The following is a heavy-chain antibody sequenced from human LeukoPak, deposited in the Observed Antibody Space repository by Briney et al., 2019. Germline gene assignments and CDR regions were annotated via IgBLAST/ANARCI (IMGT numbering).Heavy chain of an antibody. V-gene: IGHV3-30*18. CDR3: AKGDDYGDYGSDY. Sequence: GSLSLSCAASGFPFSSYGMHWVRQAPGKGLEWVAVISYDGSNKYYADSVKGRFTISRDNSKNTLYLQMNSLRAEDTAVYYCAKGDDYGDYGSDYWGQGTLVTVSS. CDR1: GFPFSSYG. J-gene: IGHJ4*02. CDR2: ISYDGSNK. D-gene: IGHD4-17*01.